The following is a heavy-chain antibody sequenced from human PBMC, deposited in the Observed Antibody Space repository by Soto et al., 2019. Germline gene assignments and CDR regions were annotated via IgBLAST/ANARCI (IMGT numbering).Heavy chain of an antibody. J-gene: IGHJ5*02. Sequence: SLRLSCAASGFTFSSYSMNWVRQAPGKGLEWVSYISSSSSTIYYADSVKGRFTISRDNAKNSLYLQMNSLRAEDTALYYCAREYCSSTSCLNWFDPWGQGTLVTVSS. D-gene: IGHD2-2*01. CDR2: ISSSSSTI. CDR1: GFTFSSYS. V-gene: IGHV3-48*01. CDR3: AREYCSSTSCLNWFDP.